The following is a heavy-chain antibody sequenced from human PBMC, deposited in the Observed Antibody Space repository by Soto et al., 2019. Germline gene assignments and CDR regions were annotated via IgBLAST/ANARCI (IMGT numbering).Heavy chain of an antibody. CDR3: ASIWFGTRETFDY. CDR1: GGSISNYSYY. CDR2: IYYSGGT. Sequence: QLQLQESGPGLVKPSETVSLTCTVSGGSISNYSYYWGWIRQPPGKGLEWIASIYYSGGTYYNPSLKSRVTISVDTSKNQFSLKLTSVTAADTAVYYCASIWFGTRETFDYWGQGTLVTVSS. D-gene: IGHD3-10*01. V-gene: IGHV4-39*01. J-gene: IGHJ4*02.